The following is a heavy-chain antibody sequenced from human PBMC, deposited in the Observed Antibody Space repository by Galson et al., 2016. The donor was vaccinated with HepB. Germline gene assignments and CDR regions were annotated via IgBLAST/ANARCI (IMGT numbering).Heavy chain of an antibody. J-gene: IGHJ4*02. D-gene: IGHD6-19*01. V-gene: IGHV1-69*13. CDR2: IIPVFGTT. CDR3: ARDRQTARTSVVSSGWYDFDH. CDR1: GGTFSSYG. Sequence: SVKVSCKVSGGTFSSYGISWVRQAPGHGLEWLGGIIPVFGTTNYAQKFQGRVTITADESTTTAYMELGSLRTEDTAVYYCARDRQTARTSVVSSGWYDFDHWGQGTLVTVSS.